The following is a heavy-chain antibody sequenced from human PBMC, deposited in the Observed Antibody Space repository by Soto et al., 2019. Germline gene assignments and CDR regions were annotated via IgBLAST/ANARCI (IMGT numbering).Heavy chain of an antibody. J-gene: IGHJ4*02. CDR2: ISYDGSNK. CDR1: RFTFSSYG. V-gene: IGHV3-30*18. Sequence: GGSLRLSCAASRFTFSSYGMHWVRQAPGKGLEWVAVISYDGSNKYYADSVKGRFTISRDNSKNTLYLQMNSLRAEDTAVYYCAKDWERWLQIFYCFDYWGQGTLVTVSS. CDR3: AKDWERWLQIFYCFDY. D-gene: IGHD5-12*01.